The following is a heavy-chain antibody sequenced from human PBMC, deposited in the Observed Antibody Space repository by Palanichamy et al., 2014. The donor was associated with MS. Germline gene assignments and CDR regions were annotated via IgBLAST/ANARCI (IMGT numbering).Heavy chain of an antibody. CDR2: LIPIFGTP. V-gene: IGHV1-69*01. CDR3: VRDPGGGFRNWFDS. CDR1: GGTFSRYA. D-gene: IGHD4-23*01. Sequence: QVQLVQSGAEVKKPGSSVKVSCEASGGTFSRYAINWVRQAPGQGLEWMGGLIPIFGTPNYAQKFQGRVTITADESTRTAYMELSSLRSEDTAVYYCVRDPGGGFRNWFDSWGQGTLVTVSS. J-gene: IGHJ5*01.